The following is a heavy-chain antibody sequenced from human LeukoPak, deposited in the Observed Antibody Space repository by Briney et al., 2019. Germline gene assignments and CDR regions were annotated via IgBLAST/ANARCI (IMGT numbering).Heavy chain of an antibody. CDR1: GFTFSSYA. CDR2: ISYDGSNK. V-gene: IGHV3-30*18. Sequence: GGSLRLSCAASGFTFSSYAMHWVRQAPGKGLEWVALISYDGSNKYYADSVKGRFTISRDNSKNTLYLQMNSLRAEDTAVHYCAKFFTGEYVRAFDIWGQGTMVTVSS. J-gene: IGHJ3*02. CDR3: AKFFTGEYVRAFDI. D-gene: IGHD3-10*02.